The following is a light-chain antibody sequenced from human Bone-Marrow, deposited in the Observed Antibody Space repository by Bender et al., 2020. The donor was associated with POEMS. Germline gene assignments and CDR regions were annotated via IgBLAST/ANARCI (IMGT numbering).Light chain of an antibody. V-gene: IGLV2-14*02. J-gene: IGLJ1*01. CDR2: EAT. CDR1: SGDVATYNL. CDR3: SSYTTTTPV. Sequence: QSALTQPASVSGSPGQSITISCTGVSGDVATYNLVSWYQQHPGKVPKLIIYEATKRPSGVSNRFSGSKSGNTASLTISGLQAEDEADYYCSSYTTTTPVFGSGTKVIVL.